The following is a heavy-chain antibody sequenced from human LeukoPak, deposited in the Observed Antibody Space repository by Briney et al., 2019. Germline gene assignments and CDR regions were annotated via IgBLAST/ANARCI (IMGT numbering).Heavy chain of an antibody. J-gene: IGHJ4*02. V-gene: IGHV3-7*01. D-gene: IGHD6-19*01. CDR1: GFTFSSYA. Sequence: GGSLRLSCAASGFTFSSYAMSWVRQAPGKGLEWVVNIMQDGIEKYYVGSVKGRFTISRDNAKNSLYLQMNSLRAEDTAVYYCARGTLYSSGWYSTFDYWGQGTLVTVSS. CDR3: ARGTLYSSGWYSTFDY. CDR2: IMQDGIEK.